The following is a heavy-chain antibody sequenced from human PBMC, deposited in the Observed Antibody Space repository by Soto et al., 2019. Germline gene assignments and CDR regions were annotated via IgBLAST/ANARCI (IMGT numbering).Heavy chain of an antibody. Sequence: GGSLRLSCAASGFTFSDYYMSWSRQAPGKGLEWISHISDSATTMYYADSVKGRFTISRDNARKSLFLHMNSLRAEDTAVYYCARDTAFISSGLFNPWGQGTLVTVSS. CDR1: GFTFSDYY. D-gene: IGHD3-22*01. CDR3: ARDTAFISSGLFNP. J-gene: IGHJ5*02. CDR2: ISDSATTM. V-gene: IGHV3-11*01.